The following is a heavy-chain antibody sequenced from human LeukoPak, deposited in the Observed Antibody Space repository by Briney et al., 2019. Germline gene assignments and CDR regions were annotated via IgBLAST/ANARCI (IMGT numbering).Heavy chain of an antibody. D-gene: IGHD3-22*01. CDR2: ITGSGDTT. CDR1: GFTFTSYA. V-gene: IGHV3-23*01. Sequence: GGSLRLSCAASGFTFTSYAMSWVRQAPGKGLEWVSAITGSGDTTYYAASVKGRFTISRDNSKNTLYLQMNSLRAEDTAVYYCAKSEWLIRTYDYWGQGTLVTVSS. J-gene: IGHJ4*02. CDR3: AKSEWLIRTYDY.